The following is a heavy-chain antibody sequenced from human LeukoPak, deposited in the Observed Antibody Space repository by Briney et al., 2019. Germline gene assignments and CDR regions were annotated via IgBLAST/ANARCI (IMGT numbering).Heavy chain of an antibody. CDR1: GGSISSYY. D-gene: IGHD2-21*02. Sequence: SETLSLTCTVSGGSISSYYWSWIRQPPGKGLEWIGYIYYSGSTSYNPSLKSRVTISVDTSKNQFSLKLSSVTAADTAVYYCAGAHCGGDCYSGRAFDIWGQGTMVTVSS. J-gene: IGHJ3*02. V-gene: IGHV4-59*12. CDR3: AGAHCGGDCYSGRAFDI. CDR2: IYYSGST.